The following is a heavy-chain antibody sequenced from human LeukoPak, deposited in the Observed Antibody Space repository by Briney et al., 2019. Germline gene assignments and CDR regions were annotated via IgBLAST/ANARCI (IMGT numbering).Heavy chain of an antibody. CDR3: AKTNILTGYYD. CDR1: GFTFSSYG. CDR2: IWYDGSNK. V-gene: IGHV3-30*02. Sequence: PGGSLRLSCAASGFTFSSYGMHWVRQAPGKGLEWVAVIWYDGSNKYYADSVKGRFTISRDNSKNTLYLQMNSLRAEDTAVYYCAKTNILTGYYDWGQGTLVTVSS. J-gene: IGHJ4*02. D-gene: IGHD3-9*01.